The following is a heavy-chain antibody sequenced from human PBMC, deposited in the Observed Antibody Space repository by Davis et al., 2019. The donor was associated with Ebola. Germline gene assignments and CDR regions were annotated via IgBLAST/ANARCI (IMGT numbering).Heavy chain of an antibody. CDR1: GYTFTSYY. CDR3: ARDRHDILTGWFDP. Sequence: ASVKVSCKASGYTFTSYYMHWVRQAPGQGLEWMGWINPNSGGTNYAQKFQGWVTMTRDTSISTAYMELSRLRSDDTAVYYCARDRHDILTGWFDPWGQGTLVTVSS. CDR2: INPNSGGT. J-gene: IGHJ5*02. D-gene: IGHD3-9*01. V-gene: IGHV1-2*04.